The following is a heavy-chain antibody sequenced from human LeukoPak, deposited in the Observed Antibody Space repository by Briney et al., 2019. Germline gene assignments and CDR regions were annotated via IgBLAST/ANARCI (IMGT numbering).Heavy chain of an antibody. CDR2: MNPNSGNT. CDR1: GYTFISYD. CDR3: ARAPIVGASLTDY. J-gene: IGHJ4*02. Sequence: GGSAKVSCKASGYTFISYDIDWVRQATGHGLEWMGWMNPNSGNTSYAQKFQGRFTMTRNTSISTAYMELSGLRSEDTAVYYCARAPIVGASLTDYWGQGTLVTVSS. D-gene: IGHD1-26*01. V-gene: IGHV1-8*01.